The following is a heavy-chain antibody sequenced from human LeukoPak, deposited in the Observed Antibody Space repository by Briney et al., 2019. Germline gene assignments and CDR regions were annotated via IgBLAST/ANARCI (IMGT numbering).Heavy chain of an antibody. V-gene: IGHV3-23*01. CDR2: LTASSGST. J-gene: IGHJ3*02. Sequence: GGSLRLSCAASGFPFSNYAMSWVRQAPGKGLEWVSALTASSGSTYSADSVKGRFTISRDNSKNTLYLQMDSLRAEDAAVYYCTRIRHCDSTYCSDAFDIWGQGTMVTVSS. CDR3: TRIRHCDSTYCSDAFDI. D-gene: IGHD2/OR15-2a*01. CDR1: GFPFSNYA.